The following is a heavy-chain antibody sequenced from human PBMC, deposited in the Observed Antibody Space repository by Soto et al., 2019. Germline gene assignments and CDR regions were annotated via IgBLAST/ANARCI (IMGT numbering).Heavy chain of an antibody. V-gene: IGHV3-30-3*01. CDR2: ISRDGSSK. D-gene: IGHD2-8*01. CDR3: ARSRNGAVPDSINF. J-gene: IGHJ4*02. Sequence: PGGSRRLSCAASGFTFSRYAMHWGRQAPGEGLEWVAVISRDGSSKYYGDSVKGRFTVSRDNSNNTLYLSMTSLRPDDTAVFYCARSRNGAVPDSINFWGQGTLVTVSS. CDR1: GFTFSRYA.